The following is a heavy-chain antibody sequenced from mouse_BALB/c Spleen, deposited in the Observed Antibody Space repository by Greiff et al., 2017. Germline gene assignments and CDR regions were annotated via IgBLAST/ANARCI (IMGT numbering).Heavy chain of an antibody. V-gene: IGHV2-2*01. CDR2: MWSGGST. CDR1: GFSLTSYG. D-gene: IGHD1-1*01. CDR3: ARSPRLLRAWDFGV. Sequence: QVQLQQSGPGLVQPSQSLSITCTVSGFSLTSYGVHWVRQSPGKGLEWLGVMWSGGSTDYNPAFISRLSISKDNSKSQVFYKMNSLQAYDTAIYYCARSPRLLRAWDFGVWGEGTTVTVSS. J-gene: IGHJ1*01.